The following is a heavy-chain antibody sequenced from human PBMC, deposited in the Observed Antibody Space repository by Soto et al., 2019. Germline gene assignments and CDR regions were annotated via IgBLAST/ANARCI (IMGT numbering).Heavy chain of an antibody. Sequence: SVKVSCKASGGAISTIAITWVRRAPGQGLEWMGAFIPSFGTAIYAQKFQGRVTISADESTSSAYMDLSSLRSDDTAVYYCTRAQFRYTGTYVAADWFDPWGQGTLITVSS. V-gene: IGHV1-69*13. D-gene: IGHD1-26*01. CDR2: FIPSFGTA. CDR3: TRAQFRYTGTYVAADWFDP. J-gene: IGHJ5*02. CDR1: GGAISTIA.